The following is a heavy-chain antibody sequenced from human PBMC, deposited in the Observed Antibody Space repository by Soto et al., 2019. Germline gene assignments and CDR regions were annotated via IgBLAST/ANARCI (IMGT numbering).Heavy chain of an antibody. CDR2: IIPIFGTA. D-gene: IGHD5-12*01. Sequence: QVQLVQSGAEVRKPGSSVKVSCKASGGTFSSYAISWVRQAPGQGLEWMGGIIPIFGTANYAQKFQGRVTITADESTSTAYMELSSLRSEDTAVYYCARDLGEMATINMGLDYWGQGTLVTVSS. V-gene: IGHV1-69*01. CDR3: ARDLGEMATINMGLDY. J-gene: IGHJ4*02. CDR1: GGTFSSYA.